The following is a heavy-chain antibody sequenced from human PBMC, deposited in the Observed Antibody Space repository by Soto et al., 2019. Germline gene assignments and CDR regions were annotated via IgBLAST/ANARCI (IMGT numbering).Heavy chain of an antibody. V-gene: IGHV4-34*01. CDR3: ARGDGYCSSTSCYYPPSYNWFDP. CDR2: INHSGST. CDR1: GGSFSGYY. Sequence: SETLSLTCAVYGGSFSGYYWSWIRQPPGKGLEWIGEINHSGSTNYNPSLKSRVTISVDTSKNQFSLKLSSVTAADTAVYYCARGDGYCSSTSCYYPPSYNWFDPWGQGTLVTVSS. D-gene: IGHD2-2*03. J-gene: IGHJ5*02.